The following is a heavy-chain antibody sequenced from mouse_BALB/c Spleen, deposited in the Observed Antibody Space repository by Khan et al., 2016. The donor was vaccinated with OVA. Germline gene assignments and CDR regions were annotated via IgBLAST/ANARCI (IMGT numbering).Heavy chain of an antibody. V-gene: IGHV1S81*02. CDR3: ARADGYYRSLYAMDY. J-gene: IGHJ4*01. Sequence: VQLQESGAELVKPGASVKLSCKASGYTFTSYWMHWVKQRPGQGLEWIGEINPSNGRTNYNEKFKSKATLTVDKSSSTAYMQLSSLTSEDSAVYYCARADGYYRSLYAMDYWGQGTSVTVSS. D-gene: IGHD2-3*01. CDR1: GYTFTSYW. CDR2: INPSNGRT.